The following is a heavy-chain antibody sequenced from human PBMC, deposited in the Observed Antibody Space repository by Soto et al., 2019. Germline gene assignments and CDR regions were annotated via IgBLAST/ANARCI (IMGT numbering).Heavy chain of an antibody. CDR1: GFSLSTSGVG. CDR3: AHRLYCSSPSCFNSWAFDI. J-gene: IGHJ3*02. D-gene: IGHD2-2*01. CDR2: IFWNDDK. V-gene: IGHV2-5*01. Sequence: QITLKESGPPLVKPTQTLTLTCTFSGFSLSTSGVGVGWIRQPPGKALEWLALIFWNDDKRYSPSLKSRLTITKDTSKNQVVLRMTNMDPVDTATYYCAHRLYCSSPSCFNSWAFDIWGQGTMVTVSS.